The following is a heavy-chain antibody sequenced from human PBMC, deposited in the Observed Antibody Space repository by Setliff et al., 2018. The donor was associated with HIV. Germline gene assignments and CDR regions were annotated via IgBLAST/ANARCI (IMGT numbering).Heavy chain of an antibody. CDR3: TANFYNFWSGYYDYFDF. CDR2: IRSKNYGETT. Sequence: GGSLRLSCTTSGFTFSEYAINWVRQAPGKGLEWVGFIRSKNYGETTESAASVNDRFTFARDDSKSIAYLQVSSLKTEDTAIYYCTANFYNFWSGYYDYFDFWGQGALVTVSS. J-gene: IGHJ4*02. CDR1: GFTFSEYA. D-gene: IGHD3-3*01. V-gene: IGHV3-49*04.